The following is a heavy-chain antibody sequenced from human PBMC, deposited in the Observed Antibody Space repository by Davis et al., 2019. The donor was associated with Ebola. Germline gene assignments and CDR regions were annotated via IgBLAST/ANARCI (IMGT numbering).Heavy chain of an antibody. Sequence: MPSETLSLTCTVSGDSITSYHWSWIRQPPGKGLEWIGYIHYSGSTNHNPSLKSRVTMSVDTSKNQFSLYLSSVTAADTAVYFCARVRYYDLNWFDPWGQGTLVTVSS. D-gene: IGHD3-3*01. V-gene: IGHV4-59*08. CDR3: ARVRYYDLNWFDP. J-gene: IGHJ5*02. CDR2: IHYSGST. CDR1: GDSITSYH.